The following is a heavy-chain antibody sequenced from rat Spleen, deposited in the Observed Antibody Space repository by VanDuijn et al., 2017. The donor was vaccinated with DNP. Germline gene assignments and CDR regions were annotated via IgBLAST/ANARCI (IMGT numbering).Heavy chain of an antibody. J-gene: IGHJ4*01. D-gene: IGHD1-1*01. CDR3: AKNPDYYHYAVDA. CDR2: ISNTGDRT. Sequence: VQLKESGPGLVQPSQTLSLTCTVSGVSFTNSGVSWVRQPPGKGLDWVATISNTGDRTYYRDSVKGRFTISRDNAKSTLYLQMNSLRSEDTATYYCAKNPDYYHYAVDAWGQGTSVTVSS. V-gene: IGHV5-46*01. CDR1: GVSFTNSG.